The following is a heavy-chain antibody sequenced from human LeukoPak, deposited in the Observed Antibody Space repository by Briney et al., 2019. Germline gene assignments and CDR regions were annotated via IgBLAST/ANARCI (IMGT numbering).Heavy chain of an antibody. CDR3: ARGRALDTTGYYYY. V-gene: IGHV4-59*01. CDR1: GGSISSYY. Sequence: SETLPLTCSVSGGSISSYYWSWIRQPPGKGLEWIGYIFFSGSTKYNPSLQSRVSMSVDTSKRQFSLKLSSVTAADTAVYYCARGRALDTTGYYYYWGQGIRVTVSS. D-gene: IGHD3-22*01. J-gene: IGHJ4*02. CDR2: IFFSGST.